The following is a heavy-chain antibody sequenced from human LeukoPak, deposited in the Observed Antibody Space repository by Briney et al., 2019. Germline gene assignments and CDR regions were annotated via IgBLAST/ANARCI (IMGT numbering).Heavy chain of an antibody. CDR2: ISYDGSNK. J-gene: IGHJ4*02. CDR3: AKDRYGDYGSSFDY. V-gene: IGHV3-30*18. D-gene: IGHD4-17*01. Sequence: GGSLRLSCAASGFTFSSYGMHWVRQVPGKGLEWVAVISYDGSNKYYADSVKGRFTISRDNSKNTLYLQMNSLRAEDTAVYYCAKDRYGDYGSSFDYWGQGTLVTVSS. CDR1: GFTFSSYG.